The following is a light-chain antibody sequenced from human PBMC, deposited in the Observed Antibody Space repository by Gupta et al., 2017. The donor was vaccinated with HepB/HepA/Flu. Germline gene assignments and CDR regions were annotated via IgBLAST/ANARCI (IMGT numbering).Light chain of an antibody. V-gene: IGKV1-33*01. Sequence: DIQMTQSPTSLSASVGDRVTITCQATQDITNYLNWYQLKPGKAPKLLIYDASKVRAGVPLRFNGSGSGTDFIVAVSRREPEDVATYYCQHDYKLPDTFGRGTKVEIK. CDR2: DAS. J-gene: IGKJ4*01. CDR1: QDITNY. CDR3: QHDYKLPDT.